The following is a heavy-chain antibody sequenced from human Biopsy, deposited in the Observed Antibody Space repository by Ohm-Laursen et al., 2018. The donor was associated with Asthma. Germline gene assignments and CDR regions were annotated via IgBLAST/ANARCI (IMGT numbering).Heavy chain of an antibody. CDR2: ISSRGSNI. Sequence: SLRLSCAASGFTFRDYYMTWIRQAPGKGLEWVAYISSRGSNIFYADSVKGGFTISRDNAKKSLFLEMNSLTVEDTAVYFCARGYSTSWYFGYWGQGTLVTVSS. CDR1: GFTFRDYY. D-gene: IGHD6-13*01. CDR3: ARGYSTSWYFGY. V-gene: IGHV3-11*01. J-gene: IGHJ4*02.